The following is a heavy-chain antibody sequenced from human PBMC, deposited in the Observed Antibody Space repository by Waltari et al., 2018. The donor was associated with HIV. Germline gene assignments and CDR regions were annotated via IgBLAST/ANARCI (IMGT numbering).Heavy chain of an antibody. CDR1: GGSISSSSYY. CDR3: ARDRMVRGVTFDP. Sequence: QLQLQESGPGLVKPSETLSLTCTVSGGSISSSSYYWGWIRQPPGKGLEWIGSIYYSGRTYYNPSLKSRVTISVDTSKNQFSLKLSSVTAADTAVYYCARDRMVRGVTFDPWGQGTLVTVSS. CDR2: IYYSGRT. V-gene: IGHV4-39*07. J-gene: IGHJ5*02. D-gene: IGHD3-10*01.